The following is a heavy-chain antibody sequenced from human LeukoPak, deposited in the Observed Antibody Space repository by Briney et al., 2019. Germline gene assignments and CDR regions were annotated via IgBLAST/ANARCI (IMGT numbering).Heavy chain of an antibody. CDR3: AKYAIFGVTIT. CDR2: IRGSGDDA. Sequence: GGSLRLSCGMFGFTLKNYGMSWVRQAPGKGLEWVSSIRGSGDDAYYADSVKGRFTISRDNPKNTLFLQMNSLRAEDTAVYYCAKYAIFGVTITWGQGTLVTVSS. V-gene: IGHV3-23*01. CDR1: GFTLKNYG. J-gene: IGHJ4*01. D-gene: IGHD3-3*01.